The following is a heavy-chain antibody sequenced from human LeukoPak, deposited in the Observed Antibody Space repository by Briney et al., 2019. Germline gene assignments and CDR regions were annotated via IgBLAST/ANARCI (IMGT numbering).Heavy chain of an antibody. CDR1: GFTFSSYG. Sequence: GGSLRLSCAASGFTFSSYGMHWVRQAPGKGLEWVSSISSSSSYIYYADSVKGRFTISRDNAKNSLYLQMNSLRAEDTAVYYCARDYSSGWWDFYYYYMDVWGKGTTVTVSS. J-gene: IGHJ6*03. CDR2: ISSSSSYI. CDR3: ARDYSSGWWDFYYYYMDV. V-gene: IGHV3-21*01. D-gene: IGHD6-19*01.